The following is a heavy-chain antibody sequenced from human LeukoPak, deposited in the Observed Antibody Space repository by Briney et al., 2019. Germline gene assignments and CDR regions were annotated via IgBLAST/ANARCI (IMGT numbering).Heavy chain of an antibody. CDR2: IYNSGST. CDR3: ANSYNWNEGGFDY. V-gene: IGHV4-61*01. J-gene: IGHJ4*02. CDR1: GGSISRKNYY. Sequence: PSETLSLTCTVSGGSISRKNYYWSWIRQPPGKGLEWIGYIYNSGSTNYNPSLKSRVTISVDTSKNQFSLKLSSVTAADTAVYYCANSYNWNEGGFDYWGQGTLVTVSS. D-gene: IGHD1-1*01.